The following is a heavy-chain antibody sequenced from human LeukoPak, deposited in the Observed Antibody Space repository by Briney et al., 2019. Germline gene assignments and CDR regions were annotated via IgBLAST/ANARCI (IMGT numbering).Heavy chain of an antibody. CDR2: IIPILDIA. CDR3: ARGGDPIVVVVAADYGMDV. CDR1: GGTFSSYA. J-gene: IGHJ6*02. D-gene: IGHD2-15*01. V-gene: IGHV1-69*04. Sequence: SVKVSCKASGGTFSSYAISWVRQAPGQGLEWMGRIIPILDIANYAQKFQGRVTITADKSTSTAYMELSSLRSEDTAVYYCARGGDPIVVVVAADYGMDVWGQGTTVTVSS.